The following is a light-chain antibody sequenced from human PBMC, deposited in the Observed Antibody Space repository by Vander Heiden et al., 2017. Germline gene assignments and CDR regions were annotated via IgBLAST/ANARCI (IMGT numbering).Light chain of an antibody. CDR2: WAS. CDR1: QSVLESSNNKNY. Sequence: DIVVTQSPDSLAVSLGERATIYCKASQSVLESSNNKNYLAWYQQKPGQPPKLLFYWASSRAPGVPGRFRGSGSGTDFTLTITSLQAEDVATYYCQNYYGGPSFGQGTKVEI. CDR3: QNYYGGPS. J-gene: IGKJ1*01. V-gene: IGKV4-1*01.